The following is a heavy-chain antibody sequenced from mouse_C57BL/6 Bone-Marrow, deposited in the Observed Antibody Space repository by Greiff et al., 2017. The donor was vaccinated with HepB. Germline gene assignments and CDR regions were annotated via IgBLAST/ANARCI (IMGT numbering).Heavy chain of an antibody. J-gene: IGHJ2*01. V-gene: IGHV1-53*01. D-gene: IGHD1-1*01. CDR1: GYTFTSYW. Sequence: QVQLQQPGTELVKPGASVKLSCKASGYTFTSYWMHWVKQRPGQGLEWIGNINPSNGGTNYNEKFKSKATLTVDKSSSTAYMQLSSLTSGDSAVYYCERERGLRGGDYFDYWGQGTTLTVSS. CDR3: ERERGLRGGDYFDY. CDR2: INPSNGGT.